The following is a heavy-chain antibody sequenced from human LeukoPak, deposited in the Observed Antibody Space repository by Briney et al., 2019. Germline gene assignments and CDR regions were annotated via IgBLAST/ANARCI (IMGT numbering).Heavy chain of an antibody. CDR3: ARTVGFGIVPDAFDI. CDR1: GYNYISYG. CDR2: ISTYNGKT. V-gene: IGHV1-18*01. Sequence: ASVKVSCKASGYNYISYGISWVRQAPGQGLEWMGWISTYNGKTNYAQKLQGRVTMTTDTSTSTAYMELRSLRSDDTAVYYCARTVGFGIVPDAFDIWGQGTMVTVSS. J-gene: IGHJ3*02. D-gene: IGHD2-15*01.